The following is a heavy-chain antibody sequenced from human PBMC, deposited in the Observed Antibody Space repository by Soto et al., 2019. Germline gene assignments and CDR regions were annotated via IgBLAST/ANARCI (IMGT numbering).Heavy chain of an antibody. J-gene: IGHJ6*02. CDR2: INGGTGQT. Sequence: ASVQVSCKASGYTFSTHAMHWVRQAPGQSVEWMGWINGGTGQTKHSHRFQDRVTITRDTSASTAYMELSSLRSEDTAVYYCARGKGMEENYYYYGLDIWGQGTTVTVSS. V-gene: IGHV1-3*01. CDR3: ARGKGMEENYYYYGLDI. CDR1: GYTFSTHA. D-gene: IGHD1-1*01.